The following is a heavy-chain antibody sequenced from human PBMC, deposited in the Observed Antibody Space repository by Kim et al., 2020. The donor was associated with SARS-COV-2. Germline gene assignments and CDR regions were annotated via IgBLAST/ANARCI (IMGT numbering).Heavy chain of an antibody. V-gene: IGHV4-59*01. CDR3: ARGLGSPYYYYGMDV. D-gene: IGHD2-15*01. Sequence: SETLSLTCTVSGGSISSYYWSWIRQPPGKGLEWIGYIYYSGSTNYNPSLKSRVTISVDTSKNQFSLKLSSVTAADTAVYYCARGLGSPYYYYGMDVWGQGTTVTVSS. CDR2: IYYSGST. CDR1: GGSISSYY. J-gene: IGHJ6*02.